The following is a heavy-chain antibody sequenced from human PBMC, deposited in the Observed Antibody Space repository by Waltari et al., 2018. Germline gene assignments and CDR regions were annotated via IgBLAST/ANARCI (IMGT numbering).Heavy chain of an antibody. Sequence: QLQLQESGPGLVKPSGTLSLPCAVSGDSMSSNYWWSWVRQPPEKGLEWIGQIYRSGRTNYNPSFESRVTISLDTSNNQFSLKLTSTTAADTAIYYCARDRGRGLYLDSWGQGTLVTVSP. CDR3: ARDRGRGLYLDS. D-gene: IGHD2-15*01. CDR1: GDSMSSNYW. V-gene: IGHV4-4*02. J-gene: IGHJ4*02. CDR2: IYRSGRT.